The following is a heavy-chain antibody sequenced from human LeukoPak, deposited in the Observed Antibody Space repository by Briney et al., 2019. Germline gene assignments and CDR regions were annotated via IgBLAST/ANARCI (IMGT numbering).Heavy chain of an antibody. CDR1: GGSFSGYY. CDR3: ARGFEVPAAISYYYMDV. CDR2: INHSGST. Sequence: LETLSLTCAVYGGSFSGYYWSWIRQPPGKGLEWIGEINHSGSTNYNPSLKSRVTISVDTSKNQFSLKLSSVTAADTAVYYCARGFEVPAAISYYYMDVWGKGTTVTVSS. V-gene: IGHV4-34*01. J-gene: IGHJ6*03. D-gene: IGHD2-2*01.